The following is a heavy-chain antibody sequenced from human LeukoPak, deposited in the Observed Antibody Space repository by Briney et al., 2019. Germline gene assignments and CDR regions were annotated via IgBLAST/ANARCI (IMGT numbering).Heavy chain of an antibody. J-gene: IGHJ4*02. CDR2: IYPGDSDT. V-gene: IGHV5-51*01. Sequence: GESLKISCKGSGYSFTSYWSGWRRPTPEKGLEWMGIIYPGDSDTRYSPSFQGQVTISADKSISTSYLQWSSLKASDTAMYYCARHDGGNSDLLYWGQGTLVTVSS. CDR1: GYSFTSYW. CDR3: ARHDGGNSDLLY. D-gene: IGHD4-23*01.